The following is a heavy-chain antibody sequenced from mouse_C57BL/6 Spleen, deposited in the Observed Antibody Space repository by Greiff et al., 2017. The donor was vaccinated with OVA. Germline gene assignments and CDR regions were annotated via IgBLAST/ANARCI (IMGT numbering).Heavy chain of an antibody. Sequence: EVQGVESGGDLVKPGGSLKLSCAASGFTFTSYGMSWVRQTPDKRLEWVATISSGGSYTYYPDSVKGRFTISRDNAKNTLYLQMSSLKSEDTAMYYCARRGDGGYFDYWGQGTTLTVSS. V-gene: IGHV5-6*01. CDR2: ISSGGSYT. D-gene: IGHD3-3*01. CDR1: GFTFTSYG. J-gene: IGHJ2*01. CDR3: ARRGDGGYFDY.